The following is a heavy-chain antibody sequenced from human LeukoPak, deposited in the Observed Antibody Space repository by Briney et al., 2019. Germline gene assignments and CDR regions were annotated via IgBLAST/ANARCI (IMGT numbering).Heavy chain of an antibody. CDR2: VYRSRST. J-gene: IGHJ4*02. CDR3: ARRGTSGWAYYFDF. CDR1: GDSISSSSNY. V-gene: IGHV4-39*01. D-gene: IGHD6-19*01. Sequence: SETLPVTCHVSGDSISSSSNYWGWLRHPPGKGLAWIGSVYRSRSTYYNPSLKSRVTIPVDTSKNQFTLNLTSVTAADTAVYRCARRGTSGWAYYFDFWGPGSLLTVSS.